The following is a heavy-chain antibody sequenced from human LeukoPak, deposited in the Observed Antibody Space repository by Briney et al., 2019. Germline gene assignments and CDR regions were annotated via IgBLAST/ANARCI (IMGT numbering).Heavy chain of an antibody. Sequence: KPSETLSLTCTVSGASISSYYWSWIRQPPGKGLEWIGYTYYSGSTNYNPSLKSRVTISVDTSQNQFSLKLSSVTAADTAVYYCVRVGGGGYDFDYWGQGTLVTVSS. CDR3: VRVGGGGYDFDY. D-gene: IGHD5-12*01. CDR2: TYYSGST. V-gene: IGHV4-59*01. J-gene: IGHJ4*02. CDR1: GASISSYY.